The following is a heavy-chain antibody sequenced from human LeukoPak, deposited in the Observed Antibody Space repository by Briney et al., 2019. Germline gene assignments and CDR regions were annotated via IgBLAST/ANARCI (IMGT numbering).Heavy chain of an antibody. CDR1: GDSISSYY. CDR2: IYSSGST. J-gene: IGHJ3*02. Sequence: SETLSLTCTVSGDSISSYYWSWIRQPPGKGLEWLGYIYSSGSTDYNPSLKGRVTILVANSKSQISLKLSSVTAADTAVYYCAGSMIAAFDIWGRGTMVTVSS. D-gene: IGHD2/OR15-2a*01. CDR3: AGSMIAAFDI. V-gene: IGHV4-59*01.